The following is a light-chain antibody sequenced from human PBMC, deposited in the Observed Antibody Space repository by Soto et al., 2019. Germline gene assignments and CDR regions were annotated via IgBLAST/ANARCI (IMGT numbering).Light chain of an antibody. V-gene: IGKV3-20*01. Sequence: EIVLTQSPGTLSLSPGDRATLSCRASQSVSNNYLAWYQQKPGQAPRLLIYDASTRATGIPDRVSGSGSGTDFTLTISRLEPEDFAVYSCQQYGRSPRTFGQGTRLEMK. CDR1: QSVSNNY. CDR2: DAS. CDR3: QQYGRSPRT. J-gene: IGKJ5*01.